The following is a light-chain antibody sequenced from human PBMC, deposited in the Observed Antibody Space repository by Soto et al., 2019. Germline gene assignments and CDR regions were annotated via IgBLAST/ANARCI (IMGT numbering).Light chain of an antibody. CDR2: STS. Sequence: DIQMTQSPSSLSASVGDRVTITCRASQSISTYLNWYQQKPGKAPKFLISSTSSLRTGVPVRFSAGGSETDFTLTISSLQPEDFGTYYCQQSYSVPRTFGGGTKVEI. J-gene: IGKJ4*01. CDR3: QQSYSVPRT. CDR1: QSISTY. V-gene: IGKV1-39*01.